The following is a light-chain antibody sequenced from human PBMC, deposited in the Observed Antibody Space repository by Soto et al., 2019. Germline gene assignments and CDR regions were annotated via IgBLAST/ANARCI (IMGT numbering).Light chain of an antibody. V-gene: IGLV1-40*01. CDR1: TPNFGAGHH. Sequence: QSVLTQPPPFSGAPGRGATASAPGATPNFGAGHHVHWYQQLPGTAPKLLIYNNDNRPSGVPDRFSGSKSGTSASLAISGLQAEDEAEYYCQSYDTSLSDVLFGGGTQLTVL. J-gene: IGLJ2*01. CDR2: NND. CDR3: QSYDTSLSDVL.